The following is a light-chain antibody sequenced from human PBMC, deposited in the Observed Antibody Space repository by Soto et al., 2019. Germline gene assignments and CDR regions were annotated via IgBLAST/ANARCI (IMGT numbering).Light chain of an antibody. CDR2: DVF. Sequence: IVLSQSPGTVSLSPGERATLSCRASQSVSNNYLAWYQQKPGQAPRLLIYDVFNRATGIPARFSGSGSGTDFTLTISSLEPEDFAVYYCQQRSNWPPEITFGQGTRLEIK. CDR3: QQRSNWPPEIT. CDR1: QSVSNNY. V-gene: IGKV3-11*01. J-gene: IGKJ5*01.